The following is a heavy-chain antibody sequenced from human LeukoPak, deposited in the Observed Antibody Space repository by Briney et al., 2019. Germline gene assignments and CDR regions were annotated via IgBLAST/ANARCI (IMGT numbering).Heavy chain of an antibody. V-gene: IGHV1-69*04. CDR3: ARQFDILTGYYMKKNWFDP. D-gene: IGHD3-9*01. Sequence: ASVKVSCKASGGTFSSYAISWVRQAPGQGLEWMGRIIPILGIANYAQKFQGRVTITADKSTSTAYMELSSLRSEDTAVYYCARQFDILTGYYMKKNWFDPWGQGTLVTVSS. CDR2: IIPILGIA. J-gene: IGHJ5*02. CDR1: GGTFSSYA.